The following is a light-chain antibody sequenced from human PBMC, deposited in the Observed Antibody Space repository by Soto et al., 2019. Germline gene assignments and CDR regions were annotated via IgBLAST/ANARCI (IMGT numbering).Light chain of an antibody. J-gene: IGKJ1*01. V-gene: IGKV3-20*01. CDR3: QQYGSSPWT. Sequence: IVMTQSPAALSGSPVERVALSCRTSQSVSRDLAWYQQKPGQAPRLLIYGASSRATGIPDRFSGSGSGTDFTLTISRLEPEDFAVYYCQQYGSSPWTFGQGTKVDIK. CDR2: GAS. CDR1: QSVSRD.